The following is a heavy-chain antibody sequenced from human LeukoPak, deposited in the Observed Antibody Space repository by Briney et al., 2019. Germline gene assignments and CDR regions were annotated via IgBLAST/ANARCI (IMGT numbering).Heavy chain of an antibody. CDR2: IKQDGSEK. D-gene: IGHD3-22*01. Sequence: TGGSLRLSCAASGFTFSSYWMSWVRQAPGKGLEWVANIKQDGSEKYYVDSVKGRFTISRDNAKNSLYLQMNSLKTEDTAVYYCTGARGSGYYYGDNWFDPWGQGTLVTVSS. V-gene: IGHV3-7*03. CDR3: TGARGSGYYYGDNWFDP. CDR1: GFTFSSYW. J-gene: IGHJ5*02.